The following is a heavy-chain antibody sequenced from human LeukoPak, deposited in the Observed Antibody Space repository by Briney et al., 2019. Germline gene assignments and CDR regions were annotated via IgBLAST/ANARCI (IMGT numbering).Heavy chain of an antibody. V-gene: IGHV4-30-4*08. Sequence: SETLSLTCTVSGGSISSGDYYWSWIRQPPGTGLEWIGYIYYSGSTYYNPSLKSRVTISVDTSKNQFSLKLSSVTAADAAVYYCARGGCGGDCLPYYYYMDVWGKGTTVTVSS. CDR1: GGSISSGDYY. CDR2: IYYSGST. CDR3: ARGGCGGDCLPYYYYMDV. J-gene: IGHJ6*03. D-gene: IGHD2-21*02.